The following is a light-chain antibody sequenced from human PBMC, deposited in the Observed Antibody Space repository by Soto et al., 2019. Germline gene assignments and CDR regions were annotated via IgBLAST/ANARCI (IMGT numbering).Light chain of an antibody. J-gene: IGLJ1*01. Sequence: QSALTQPASVSGSPGQTITIPCTGTSSDVGAYNYVSWYLQHPGKAPKVMISDVSYRPSGVSNRCSGSKSGNTASLTISGLQAEDEADYYCSSYTTSSTYVFGTGTKLTVL. CDR3: SSYTTSSTYV. CDR2: DVS. CDR1: SSDVGAYNY. V-gene: IGLV2-14*01.